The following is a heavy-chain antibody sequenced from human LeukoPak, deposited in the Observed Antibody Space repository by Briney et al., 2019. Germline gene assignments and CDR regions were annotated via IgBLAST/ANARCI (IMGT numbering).Heavy chain of an antibody. V-gene: IGHV5-51*01. CDR2: IYPGDSDT. CDR3: ARRVVTPPDY. CDR1: GYSFTSYW. D-gene: IGHD3-3*01. Sequence: GESLQISCKGSGYSFTSYWIGWVRQLPGKGLEWMGIIYPGDSDTRYSPSFQGQVTISADKSISTAYLQWSSLKASDTALYSRARRVVTPPDYWGQGTLVTLSS. J-gene: IGHJ4*02.